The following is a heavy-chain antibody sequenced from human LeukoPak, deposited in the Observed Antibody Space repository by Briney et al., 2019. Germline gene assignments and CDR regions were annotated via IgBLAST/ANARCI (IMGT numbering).Heavy chain of an antibody. Sequence: SETLSLTCSVSDDSITMYYWTWIRQPPGKGLEWIGYVDHTGSTNFNPSLNGRVSISRDTTKNLFSLRLRSVTAADTAVYFCARGRVSSSTWYSTFYYYFYMHVWGKGTTVTVS. CDR3: ARGRVSSSTWYSTFYYYFYMHV. CDR2: VDHTGST. J-gene: IGHJ6*03. V-gene: IGHV4-59*01. CDR1: DDSITMYY. D-gene: IGHD1-1*01.